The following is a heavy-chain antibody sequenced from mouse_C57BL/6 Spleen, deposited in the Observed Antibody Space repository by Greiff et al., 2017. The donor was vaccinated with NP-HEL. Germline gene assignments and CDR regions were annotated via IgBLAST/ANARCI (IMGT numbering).Heavy chain of an antibody. V-gene: IGHV1-55*01. CDR3: ARAGDLQGAMDY. J-gene: IGHJ4*01. D-gene: IGHD2-1*01. Sequence: QVQLQQPGAELVKPGASVKMSCKASGYTFTSYWITWVQQRPGQGLEWIGVIYPGSGSTNYNEKFKSKATLTVDTSSSTAYMQLSSLTSEGSAVYNCARAGDLQGAMDYWGQGTSVTVSS. CDR1: GYTFTSYW. CDR2: IYPGSGST.